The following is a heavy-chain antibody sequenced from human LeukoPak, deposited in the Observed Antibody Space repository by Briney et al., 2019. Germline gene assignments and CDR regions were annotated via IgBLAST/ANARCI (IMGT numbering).Heavy chain of an antibody. D-gene: IGHD1-26*01. J-gene: IGHJ4*02. V-gene: IGHV4-59*11. Sequence: PSETLSLTCTVSGGSINSHFWSWIRQPPGKGLEWIGYIHSTGSTNYNPSLKSRVNISVDTSRNQFSLKLSSVTAADTAVYYCARDGYSGSSLFDYWGQGALVTVSS. CDR2: IHSTGST. CDR1: GGSINSHF. CDR3: ARDGYSGSSLFDY.